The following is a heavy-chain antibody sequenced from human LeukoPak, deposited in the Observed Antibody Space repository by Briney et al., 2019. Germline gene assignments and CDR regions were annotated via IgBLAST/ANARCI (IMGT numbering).Heavy chain of an antibody. Sequence: PGGSLRLSCAASGFTFSSYGMHWVRQAPGKGLEWVAFIRYDGSNKYYADSVKGRFTISRDNSKNTLHLQMNSLRAEDTAVYYCARANWDYYYYYYMDVWGKGTTVTISS. CDR2: IRYDGSNK. V-gene: IGHV3-30*02. D-gene: IGHD1-26*01. CDR3: ARANWDYYYYYYMDV. CDR1: GFTFSSYG. J-gene: IGHJ6*03.